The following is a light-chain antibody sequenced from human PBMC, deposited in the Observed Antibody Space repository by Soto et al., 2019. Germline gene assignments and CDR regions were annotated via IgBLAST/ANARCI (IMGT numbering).Light chain of an antibody. CDR3: VYYTSSGTSV. Sequence: QSALTQPASVSGSPGQSITISCTGTSSDVGNYKYVSWYQQHPGKAPKLMIYEVSNRPSGVSNRFSGSKSGNTASLTISGLQAEDDTDYYCVYYTSSGTSVFGTGTKLTVL. J-gene: IGLJ1*01. CDR2: EVS. V-gene: IGLV2-14*01. CDR1: SSDVGNYKY.